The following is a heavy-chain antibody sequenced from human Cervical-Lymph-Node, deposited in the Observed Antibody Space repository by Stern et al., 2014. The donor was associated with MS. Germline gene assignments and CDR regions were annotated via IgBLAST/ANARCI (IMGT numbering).Heavy chain of an antibody. V-gene: IGHV4-59*01. D-gene: IGHD6-13*01. J-gene: IGHJ6*02. CDR3: ARTDGIADEDYFALDV. Sequence: QVQLQESGPGLVKPSETLSLTCTVSGGSISSYYWTWIRQPPGKGLEWIGYFYYSGRTSYNPSLKSRVTMSVDTSRNQFSLKLTFVTAADTAVYYCARTDGIADEDYFALDVWGQGTTVTVSS. CDR1: GGSISSYY. CDR2: FYYSGRT.